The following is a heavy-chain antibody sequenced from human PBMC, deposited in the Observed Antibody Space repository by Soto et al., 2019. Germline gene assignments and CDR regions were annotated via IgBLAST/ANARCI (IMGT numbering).Heavy chain of an antibody. D-gene: IGHD6-13*01. V-gene: IGHV3-23*01. J-gene: IGHJ4*02. CDR1: GFTFSNYA. CDR3: AKDFIAATGTPSYYFDS. Sequence: LRLSCAASGFTFSNYAMSWVRQAPGKGLQWVSSISGSAVYTYYADSVKGRFTISRDNSKNTLFLQMNSLRAEDSAVYYCAKDFIAATGTPSYYFDSWGQGILVTVSS. CDR2: ISGSAVYT.